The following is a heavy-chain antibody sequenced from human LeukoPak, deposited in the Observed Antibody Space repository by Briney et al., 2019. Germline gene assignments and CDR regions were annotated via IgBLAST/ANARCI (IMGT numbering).Heavy chain of an antibody. CDR3: ARDLAAAGTIDP. CDR2: IYHSGST. J-gene: IGHJ5*02. CDR1: GGSVSSYY. V-gene: IGHV4-59*02. Sequence: SETLSLTCTVSGGSVSSYYWSWIRQPPGKGLEWIGYIYHSGSTNYNPSLKSRVTISEDTSKNQFSLKLSSVTAADTAVYYCARDLAAAGTIDPWGQGTLVTVSS. D-gene: IGHD6-13*01.